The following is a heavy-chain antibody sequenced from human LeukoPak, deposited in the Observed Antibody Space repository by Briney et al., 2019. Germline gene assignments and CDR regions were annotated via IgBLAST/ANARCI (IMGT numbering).Heavy chain of an antibody. V-gene: IGHV1-2*06. J-gene: IGHJ5*02. Sequence: ASVKVSCKASGYTFTGYYVRWVRQAPGQGLEWMGRINPNSGGTNYARKFQGRVTMTRDTSISTAYMELSRLRSDDTAVYYCATYCSSTSCPNWFDPWGQGTLVTVSS. D-gene: IGHD2-2*01. CDR3: ATYCSSTSCPNWFDP. CDR2: INPNSGGT. CDR1: GYTFTGYY.